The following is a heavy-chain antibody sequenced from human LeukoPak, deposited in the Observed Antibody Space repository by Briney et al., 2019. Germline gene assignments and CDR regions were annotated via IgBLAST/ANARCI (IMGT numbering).Heavy chain of an antibody. CDR1: GFMFSNYW. V-gene: IGHV3-7*03. CDR3: ARKTGTTGEAFDY. CDR2: RKVDGSEK. J-gene: IGHJ4*01. D-gene: IGHD1-1*01. Sequence: GGSLRLSCAASGFMFSNYWMSWVRQAPGQGLEWVANRKVDGSEKYYVDSVKGRFTISRDNAENSLYLQMNSLRADDTAVYYCARKTGTTGEAFDYWGQEPWSPSPQ.